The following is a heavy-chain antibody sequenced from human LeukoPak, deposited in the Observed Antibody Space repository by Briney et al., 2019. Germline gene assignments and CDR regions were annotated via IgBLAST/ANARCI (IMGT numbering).Heavy chain of an antibody. CDR2: IYYSGST. D-gene: IGHD1-7*01. CDR3: ARSPKENYYFDY. Sequence: PSETLSLTCSVSGGSISSRSYYSGWIRQPPGKGREWIGSIYYSGSTYYNPSLKSRVTISVDTSKNQFSLKLGSVTAADTAVYYCARSPKENYYFDYWGQGTLVTVSS. CDR1: GGSISSRSYY. J-gene: IGHJ4*02. V-gene: IGHV4-39*07.